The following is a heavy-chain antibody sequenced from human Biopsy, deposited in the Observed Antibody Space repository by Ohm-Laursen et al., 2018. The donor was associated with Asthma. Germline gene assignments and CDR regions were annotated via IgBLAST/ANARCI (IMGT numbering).Heavy chain of an antibody. CDR3: GIVVAANPFQGDC. J-gene: IGHJ4*02. CDR1: GFTFSSYS. V-gene: IGHV3-23*01. CDR2: VSSSGGAR. D-gene: IGHD2-15*01. Sequence: SLRLSCSASGFTFSSYSMNWVRQAPGKGLEWVASVSSSGGARDYADSVKGRFTISRDNSKNTVYLDISSLRIEDTAVFYCGIVVAANPFQGDCWGQGTLVTVSS.